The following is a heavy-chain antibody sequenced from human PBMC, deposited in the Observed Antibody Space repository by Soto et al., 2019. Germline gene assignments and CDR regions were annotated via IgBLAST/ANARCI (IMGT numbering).Heavy chain of an antibody. Sequence: EVQLVESGGGLIQPGGSLRLSCAASGITVSSKYMTWVRQAPGKGLEWVSVIYGGGTTYYADSVKGRFTISRDNSKNTLYLQMNSLRAEDTAVYYCVLTTGWAGFDFWGQGTLVTVSS. CDR2: IYGGGTT. D-gene: IGHD6-19*01. CDR3: VLTTGWAGFDF. V-gene: IGHV3-53*01. J-gene: IGHJ4*02. CDR1: GITVSSKY.